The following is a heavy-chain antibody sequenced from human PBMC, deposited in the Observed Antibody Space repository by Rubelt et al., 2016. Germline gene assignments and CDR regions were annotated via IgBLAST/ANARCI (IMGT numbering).Heavy chain of an antibody. Sequence: QVQLVQSGAEVKKPGASVKVSCKASGYTFTSYGISWVRQAPGQGPEWMGWISAYDGNPNYAQKAQGRVTMTNDTSTSTAYMELRSLRSDDTAVYFCARDQLALYAFDIWGQGTMVTVSS. D-gene: IGHD1-1*01. CDR1: GYTFTSYG. CDR3: ARDQLALYAFDI. J-gene: IGHJ3*02. V-gene: IGHV1-18*01. CDR2: ISAYDGNP.